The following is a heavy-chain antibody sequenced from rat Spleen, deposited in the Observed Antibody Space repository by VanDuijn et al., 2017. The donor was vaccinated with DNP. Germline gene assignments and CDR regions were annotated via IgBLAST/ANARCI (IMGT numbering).Heavy chain of an antibody. CDR3: TRGALYDSALFDS. J-gene: IGHJ2*01. Sequence: QVQLEESGPGLVQPSQTLSLTCTVSGFSLTNYHVNWVRQPPGKGLEWMGRIQSGGNTDYNSVLKSRLSISLDTSKSQVFLKMNSLQTEDTATYYCTRGALYDSALFDSWGQGVMVTVSS. CDR2: IQSGGNT. D-gene: IGHD4-3*01. CDR1: GFSLTNYH. V-gene: IGHV2S1*01.